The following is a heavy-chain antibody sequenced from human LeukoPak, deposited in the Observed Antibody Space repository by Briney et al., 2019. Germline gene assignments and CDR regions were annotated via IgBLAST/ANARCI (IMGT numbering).Heavy chain of an antibody. CDR3: ARVVDYYDSSGYCNWFDP. J-gene: IGHJ5*02. D-gene: IGHD3-22*01. CDR2: MNPNSGNT. V-gene: IGHV1-8*03. Sequence: ASVKVSCKASGYTFTSYDINWVRQATGQGLEWMGWMNPNSGNTGYAQKFQGRVTITRNTSIRTAYMELSSLRSDESAVYYCARVVDYYDSSGYCNWFDPWGQGTLVTVSS. CDR1: GYTFTSYD.